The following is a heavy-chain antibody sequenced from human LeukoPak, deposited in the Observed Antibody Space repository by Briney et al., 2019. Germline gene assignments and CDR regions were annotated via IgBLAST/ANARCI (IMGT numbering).Heavy chain of an antibody. CDR3: AREVVRFDY. J-gene: IGHJ4*02. D-gene: IGHD6-6*01. CDR1: GYTFNTHS. CDR2: INADTGKP. V-gene: IGHV7-4-1*02. Sequence: ASVKVSCKASGYTFNTHSLTWVRQAPGQGLEWLGWINADTGKPTHAQDFTGRFVFSLDTSVSTAYLQISSLKAEDTAVYYCAREVVRFDYWGQGTLVTVSS.